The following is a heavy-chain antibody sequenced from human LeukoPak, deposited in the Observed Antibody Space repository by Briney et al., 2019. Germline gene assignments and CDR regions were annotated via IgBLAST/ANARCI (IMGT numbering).Heavy chain of an antibody. D-gene: IGHD3-3*01. V-gene: IGHV4-59*01. CDR3: ARGLYDFWSGYYYYYYMDV. J-gene: IGHJ6*03. CDR1: GGSISSYY. Sequence: MTSETLPLTCTVSGGSISSYYWSWIRQPPGKGLEWIGYIYYSGSTNYNPSLKSRVTISVDTSKNQFSLKLSSVTAADTAVYYCARGLYDFWSGYYYYYYMDVWGKGTTVTVSS. CDR2: IYYSGST.